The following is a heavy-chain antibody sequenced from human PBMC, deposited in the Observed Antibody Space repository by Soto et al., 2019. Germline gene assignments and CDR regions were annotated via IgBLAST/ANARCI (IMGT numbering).Heavy chain of an antibody. J-gene: IGHJ4*02. CDR3: AKDYSSSSIWRPYFDY. D-gene: IGHD6-6*01. Sequence: VSLRLSCAASGFTFSNYAMSWVRQAPGKGLEWVSGISGSGDRTHYADSVKGRFTISRDNSKNTVYLQMNSLRAEDTAVFYCAKDYSSSSIWRPYFDYWGQGALVTV. CDR1: GFTFSNYA. V-gene: IGHV3-23*01. CDR2: ISGSGDRT.